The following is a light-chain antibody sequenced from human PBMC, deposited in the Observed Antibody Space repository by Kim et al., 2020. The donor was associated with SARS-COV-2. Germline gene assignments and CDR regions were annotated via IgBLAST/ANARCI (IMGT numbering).Light chain of an antibody. CDR2: GKK. CDR1: SLRSYY. CDR3: NPRDSSGNHLV. J-gene: IGLJ2*01. Sequence: ALVQTAGITSQGDSLRSYYDTWYQQKPGQAPLLVIYGKKNRPPGIPPGCSGSSSGKTASLSTMGAQAEDEAAYFCNPRDSSGNHLVFGGGTKLTVL. V-gene: IGLV3-19*01.